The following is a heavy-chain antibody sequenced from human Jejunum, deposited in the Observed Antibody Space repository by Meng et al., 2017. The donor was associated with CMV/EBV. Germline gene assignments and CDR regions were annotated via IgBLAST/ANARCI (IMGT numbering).Heavy chain of an antibody. J-gene: IGHJ4*02. D-gene: IGHD3-10*01. CDR3: VKDKGRTALDY. V-gene: IGHV3-30*02. CDR2: IRNDGSEI. CDR1: GISFSNSG. Sequence: RVEAGGGVGQPGGAPRLSCLTSGISFSNSGMHWVRQAPGKGLEWVVFIRNDGSEIYYVDSVKGRFTISRDNSKNTVYLQMNSLRVEDTGVYYCVKDKGRTALDYWGQGSLVTVSS.